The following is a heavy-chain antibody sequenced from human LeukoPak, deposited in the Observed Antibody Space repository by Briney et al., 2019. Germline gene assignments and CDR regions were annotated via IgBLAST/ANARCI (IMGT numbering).Heavy chain of an antibody. J-gene: IGHJ6*04. CDR2: ISSSSSYI. Sequence: GESLRLSCAASGFTFSSYSMNWVRQAPGKGLEWVSSISSSSSYIYYADSVKGRFTISRDNAKNSLYLQMNSLRAEDTAVYYCAREGIAVAGTDYYGMDVWGKGTTVTVSS. CDR3: AREGIAVAGTDYYGMDV. CDR1: GFTFSSYS. D-gene: IGHD6-19*01. V-gene: IGHV3-21*01.